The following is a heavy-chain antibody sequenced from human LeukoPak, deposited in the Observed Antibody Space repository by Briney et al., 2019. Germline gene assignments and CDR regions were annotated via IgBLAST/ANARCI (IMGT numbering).Heavy chain of an antibody. D-gene: IGHD6-6*01. J-gene: IGHJ4*02. V-gene: IGHV3-7*01. CDR3: ARRGGSSSRRSPIDY. CDR2: IKQDGSQR. Sequence: GGSLRLSCTASGFTFSDYWMTWARQAPGGGPEWVANIKQDGSQRYYVDSVRGRFTISRDNAKNSLFLQMNGLRAEDTAVYYCARRGGSSSRRSPIDYWGQGTLVTVSS. CDR1: GFTFSDYW.